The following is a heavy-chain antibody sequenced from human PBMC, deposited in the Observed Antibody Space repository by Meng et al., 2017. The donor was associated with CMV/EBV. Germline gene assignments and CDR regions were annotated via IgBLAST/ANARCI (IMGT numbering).Heavy chain of an antibody. CDR2: INHSGST. J-gene: IGHJ4*02. CDR1: GGSFSGYY. Sequence: GSLRLSCAVYGGSFSGYYWSWIRQPPGKGLEWIGEINHSGSTNYNPSLKSRVTISVDTSKNQFSLKLSSVTAADTAVYYCARGSDGYSSGWYRYWDQGTLVTVSS. CDR3: ARGSDGYSSGWYRY. D-gene: IGHD6-19*01. V-gene: IGHV4-34*01.